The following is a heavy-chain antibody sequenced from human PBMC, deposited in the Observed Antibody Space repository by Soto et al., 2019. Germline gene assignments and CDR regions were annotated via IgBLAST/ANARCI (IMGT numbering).Heavy chain of an antibody. Sequence: GGSLRPLCAPSAFTFSSSEMNWVRQAPGKGLEWVSYITSSGTAIYYADSVRGRFTISRDNAKNSLYLQMNSLRAEDTAVYYCARVNYDGWGQGT. D-gene: IGHD3-16*01. CDR3: ARVNYDG. CDR2: ITSSGTAI. CDR1: AFTFSSSE. J-gene: IGHJ4*02. V-gene: IGHV3-48*03.